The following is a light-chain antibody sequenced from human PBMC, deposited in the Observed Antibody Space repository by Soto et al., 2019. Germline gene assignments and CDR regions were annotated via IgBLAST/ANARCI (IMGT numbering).Light chain of an antibody. CDR1: QGMISW. Sequence: IQMTHSPSSVSASDGDRVTNTCRARQGMISWLVWYQQNPGKAPKPQIFAAPSLQSGGSSRFSCSGAGTDFTLTISSLEPEDCAVYSCQLRSKWPPSSTFGQGTRPENK. J-gene: IGKJ5*01. CDR3: QLRSKWPPSST. V-gene: IGKV1-12*01. CDR2: AAP.